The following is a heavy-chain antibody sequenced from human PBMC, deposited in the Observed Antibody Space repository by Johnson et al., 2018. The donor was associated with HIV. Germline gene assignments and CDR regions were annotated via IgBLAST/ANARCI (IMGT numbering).Heavy chain of an antibody. D-gene: IGHD1-26*01. CDR1: GFTFSSYW. CDR2: IKQDGSEK. CDR3: AKGGDTTGYDSFDI. V-gene: IGHV3-7*03. J-gene: IGHJ3*02. Sequence: VQLVESGGGLVQPGGSLRLSCAASGFTFSSYWMSWVRQAPGKGLEWVANIKQDGSEKYYVGSVKGGFTISRDNAKNSLYLQMNSLRTEDTALYYCAKGGDTTGYDSFDIWGQGTMVTVSS.